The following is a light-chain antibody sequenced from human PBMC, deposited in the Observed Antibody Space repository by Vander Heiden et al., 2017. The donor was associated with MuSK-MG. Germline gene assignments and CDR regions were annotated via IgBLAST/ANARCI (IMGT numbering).Light chain of an antibody. CDR3: VSYTSSDTWV. V-gene: IGLV2-14*01. CDR2: DGS. CDR1: SSAVGGHNL. Sequence: HSALTQPASVSGSPGPSIPVSCPGTSSAVGGHNLVSCYQQHPAKAPKLVISDGSERPSGVANRFSGSKSGNTASLTISVRQTEDEADYHCVSYTSSDTWVFGGGTKVTVL. J-gene: IGLJ3*02.